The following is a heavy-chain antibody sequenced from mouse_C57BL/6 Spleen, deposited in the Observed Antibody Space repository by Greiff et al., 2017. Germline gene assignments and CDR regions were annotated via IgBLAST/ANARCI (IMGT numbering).Heavy chain of an antibody. CDR2: IDPETGGT. V-gene: IGHV1-15*01. CDR1: GYTFTDYE. CDR3: TRRITTVVATPHWYFDV. D-gene: IGHD1-1*01. J-gene: IGHJ1*03. Sequence: QVQLKQSGAELVRPGASVTLSCKASGYTFTDYEMHWVKQTPVHGLEWIGAIDPETGGTAYNQKFKGKAILTADKSSSTAYMELRSLTSEDSAVYYCTRRITTVVATPHWYFDVWGTGTTVTVSS.